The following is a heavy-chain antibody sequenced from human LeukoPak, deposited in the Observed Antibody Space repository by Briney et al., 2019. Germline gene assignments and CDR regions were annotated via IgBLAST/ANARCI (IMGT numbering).Heavy chain of an antibody. J-gene: IGHJ4*02. Sequence: SLRLSCAASGFTFSTYGMHWVRQAPGKGLEWVSVISYDGNNKYYADSVKGRFTISRDNSKNTLYLQMNSLRSEDTAMYYCAKIKEQWRMSEAYFDYWGQGTV. CDR1: GFTFSTYG. D-gene: IGHD1-14*01. CDR3: AKIKEQWRMSEAYFDY. CDR2: ISYDGNNK. V-gene: IGHV3-30*18.